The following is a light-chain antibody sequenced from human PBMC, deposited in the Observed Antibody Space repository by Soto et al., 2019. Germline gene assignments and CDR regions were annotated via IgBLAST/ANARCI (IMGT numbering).Light chain of an antibody. V-gene: IGKV3-15*01. J-gene: IGKJ4*01. CDR2: GAS. CDR3: QQYKXWPLT. Sequence: EIVMTQSPATLSVSPGERATLSCRASQSVSSNLAWYQKKSGQAPRLLIFGASTRATGIPARFGGSGSGTEFTLTISSLQSEDFAVYYCQQYKXWPLTFGGGTKVDIK. CDR1: QSVSSN.